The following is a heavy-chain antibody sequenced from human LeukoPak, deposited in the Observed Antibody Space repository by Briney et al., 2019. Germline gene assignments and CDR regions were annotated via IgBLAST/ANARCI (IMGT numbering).Heavy chain of an antibody. CDR2: IYYSGST. Sequence: LSGTLSLTCTVSAGSISSSSYYWGWIRQPPGKGLEWIGSIYYSGSTYYNPSLKSRVTISVDTSKNQFSLKLGSVTAADTAVYYCASSHYYDSIWGQGTLVTVSS. CDR3: ASSHYYDSI. D-gene: IGHD3-22*01. CDR1: AGSISSSSYY. J-gene: IGHJ4*02. V-gene: IGHV4-39*01.